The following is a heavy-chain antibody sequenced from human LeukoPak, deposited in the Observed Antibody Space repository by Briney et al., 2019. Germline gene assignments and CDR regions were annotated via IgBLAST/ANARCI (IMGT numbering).Heavy chain of an antibody. CDR2: FDPEDGET. V-gene: IGHV1-24*01. D-gene: IGHD5-12*01. J-gene: IGHJ4*02. CDR1: GYTLTELS. Sequence: ASVKVSCTVSGYTLTELSMHWVRQAPGKGLEWMGGFDPEDGETIYAQKFQGRVTMTEDTSTDTAYMELSSLRSEDTAVYYCATVSGYAGLDFDYWGQGTLVTVSS. CDR3: ATVSGYAGLDFDY.